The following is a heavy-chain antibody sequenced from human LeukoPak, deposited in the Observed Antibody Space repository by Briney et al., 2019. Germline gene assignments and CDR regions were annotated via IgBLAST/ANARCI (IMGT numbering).Heavy chain of an antibody. CDR1: GFTFRSNS. D-gene: IGHD6-6*01. Sequence: GGSLRLSCAASGFTFRSNSMKWVRQAPGKGLEWVSSITRISGNVYYADSVKGRFTISRDNAQNSLYLQMNSLRAEDTGVYYCARDSYLSEAAPGTVGFDVWGQGTMVTVSS. J-gene: IGHJ3*01. CDR3: ARDSYLSEAAPGTVGFDV. CDR2: ITRISGNV. V-gene: IGHV3-21*01.